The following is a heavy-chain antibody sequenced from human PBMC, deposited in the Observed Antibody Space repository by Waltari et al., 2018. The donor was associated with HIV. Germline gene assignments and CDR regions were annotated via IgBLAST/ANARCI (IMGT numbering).Heavy chain of an antibody. Sequence: QGLLVGSGGGRVQPGKCLNRSAAASGFTLCSFTLLRVRQVRGLQWMGMISVAAHRTNSADSVKAGFNMSRDNFKSTYSLQMYSLKSDDTAVYYSARDYSVTGRSVYNTESSPAFCGRRTKMTV. D-gene: IGHD1-20*01. CDR3: ARDYSVTGRSVYNTESSPAF. V-gene: IGHV3-30*16. J-gene: IGHJ4*02. CDR1: GFTLCSFT. CDR2: ISVAAHRT.